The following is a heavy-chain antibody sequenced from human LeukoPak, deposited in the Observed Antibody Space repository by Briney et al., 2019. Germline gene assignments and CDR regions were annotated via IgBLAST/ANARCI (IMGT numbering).Heavy chain of an antibody. CDR1: GGSISSHY. CDR2: IYYSGST. J-gene: IGHJ4*02. D-gene: IGHD3-22*01. V-gene: IGHV4-59*11. Sequence: PSETLSLTCTVSGGSISSHYWSWIRQPPGKGLEWIGYIYYSGSTNYNPSLKSRVTKTVDTSKNQFSLKLSSVTAADTAVYYCARVSGYYYDSTIDYWGQGTLVTVSS. CDR3: ARVSGYYYDSTIDY.